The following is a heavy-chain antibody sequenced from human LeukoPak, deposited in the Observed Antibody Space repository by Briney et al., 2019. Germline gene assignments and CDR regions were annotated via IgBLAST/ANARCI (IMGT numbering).Heavy chain of an antibody. CDR2: ISGSGGST. D-gene: IGHD7-27*01. V-gene: IGHV3-23*01. CDR1: GFTFSSYA. CDR3: AEVGLTAKMFKGGFDY. J-gene: IGHJ4*02. Sequence: GGSLRLSCAASGFTFSSYAMSWVRQAPGKGLEWVSAISGSGGSTYYADSVKGRFTISRDNSKNTLYLQMNSLRAEDTAVYFCAEVGLTAKMFKGGFDYWGQGTLVTVSS.